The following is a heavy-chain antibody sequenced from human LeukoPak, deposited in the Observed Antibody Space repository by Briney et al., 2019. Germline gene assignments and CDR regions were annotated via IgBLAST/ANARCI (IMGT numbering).Heavy chain of an antibody. V-gene: IGHV3-13*01. CDR2: IGTGGDT. J-gene: IGHJ6*02. D-gene: IGHD3-16*01. CDR1: GFTFSSYD. CDR3: ARGGGLDV. Sequence: GGSLRLSCAASGFTFSSYDMHWVRQATGKGLEWVSAIGTGGDTYYPGSVKGRFTISRDNAKNSLYLQMSNLRAEDTAVYFCARGGGLDVWGQGATVTVSS.